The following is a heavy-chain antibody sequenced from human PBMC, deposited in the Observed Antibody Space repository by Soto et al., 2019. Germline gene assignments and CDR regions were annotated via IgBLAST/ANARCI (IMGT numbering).Heavy chain of an antibody. V-gene: IGHV3-66*01. J-gene: IGHJ4*02. D-gene: IGHD3-10*01. Sequence: GGSLRLSCAASGFAVSSRCFYWVRRAPGKGLEWVSVIYSGGTTYYAASVGGRFTISRDTSKNTVYLQMNSLRAEDTAMYFCARDRTISDYRSSGALGLWGQGTLVTVSS. CDR3: ARDRTISDYRSSGALGL. CDR1: GFAVSSRC. CDR2: IYSGGTT.